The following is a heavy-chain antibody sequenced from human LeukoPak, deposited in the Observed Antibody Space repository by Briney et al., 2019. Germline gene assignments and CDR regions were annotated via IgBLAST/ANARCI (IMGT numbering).Heavy chain of an antibody. D-gene: IGHD5-24*01. Sequence: GGSLRLSCAASGFTFSIHGMNWVRQAPGKGLEWVSGISPSGDTTYYADSVKGRFTVSRDNSKNALYLQMNSLRAEDTAVYYCAKGRGWLQFFDYWGQGTLVTVSS. CDR3: AKGRGWLQFFDY. CDR1: GFTFSIHG. V-gene: IGHV3-23*01. CDR2: ISPSGDTT. J-gene: IGHJ4*02.